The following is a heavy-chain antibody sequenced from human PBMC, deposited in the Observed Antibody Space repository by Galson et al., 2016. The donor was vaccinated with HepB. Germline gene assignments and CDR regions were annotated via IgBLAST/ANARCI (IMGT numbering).Heavy chain of an antibody. CDR3: ANSLMISTSQGRGST. Sequence: SLRLSCAASGFTFSSYSMNWVRQAPGKGLEWVSSISGTTTYIYYADSVKGRFTISRDNAKNSVYLQMNSLRAEDTAVYYCANSLMISTSQGRGSTWGQGTLVTVSS. J-gene: IGHJ4*02. CDR1: GFTFSSYS. V-gene: IGHV3-21*01. CDR2: ISGTTTYI. D-gene: IGHD3/OR15-3a*01.